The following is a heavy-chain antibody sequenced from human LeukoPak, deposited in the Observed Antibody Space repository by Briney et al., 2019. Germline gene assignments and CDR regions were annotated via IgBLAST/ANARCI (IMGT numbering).Heavy chain of an antibody. CDR1: GYTFTSYD. J-gene: IGHJ3*02. V-gene: IGHV1-8*03. CDR3: ARGQGFITMILPGRAFDI. D-gene: IGHD3-22*01. Sequence: ASVKVSCKASGYTFTSYDINWVRQATGQGLEGMGWMNPNSGNTGYAQKFQGRVTITRNTSISTAYMELSSLRSEDTAVYYCARGQGFITMILPGRAFDIWGQGTMVTVSS. CDR2: MNPNSGNT.